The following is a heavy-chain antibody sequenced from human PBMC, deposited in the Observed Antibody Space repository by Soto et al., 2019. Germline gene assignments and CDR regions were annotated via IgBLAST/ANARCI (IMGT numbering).Heavy chain of an antibody. V-gene: IGHV3-30*18. CDR3: AKDRSRHRQPLVALGMDV. CDR2: ISYDGSNK. J-gene: IGHJ6*02. CDR1: GFTLSGCG. D-gene: IGHD6-13*01. Sequence: LRRSSAALGFTLSGCGRHWVRQGADKGLEWVAVISYDGSNKYYADSVKGRFTISRDNSKNTLYLQMNSLIAEDTAVYYCAKDRSRHRQPLVALGMDVWGQGTTVTVSS.